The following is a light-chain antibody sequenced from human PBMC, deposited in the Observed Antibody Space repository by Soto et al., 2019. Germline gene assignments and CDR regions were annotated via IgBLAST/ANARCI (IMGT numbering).Light chain of an antibody. V-gene: IGLV2-14*01. CDR1: SSDVGGYNY. Sequence: QSALTQPASVSGSPGQSITISCTGTSSDVGGYNYVSWYQQRPGKAPKLMIYGGTNRPSGVSSRFSGSRAGNTASLTISGLQAEDEAEYFCNSYTSSSTFVFGTGTKLTVL. CDR2: GGT. J-gene: IGLJ1*01. CDR3: NSYTSSSTFV.